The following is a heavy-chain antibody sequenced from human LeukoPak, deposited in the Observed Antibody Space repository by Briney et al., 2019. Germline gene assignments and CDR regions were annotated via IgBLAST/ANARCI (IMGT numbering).Heavy chain of an antibody. CDR2: INHSGST. CDR1: GGSFSGYY. J-gene: IGHJ4*02. V-gene: IGHV4-34*01. D-gene: IGHD1-26*01. CDR3: ARGRRYGATLDY. Sequence: SETLSLTCAVYGGSFSGYYRSWIRQPPGKGLEWIGEINHSGSTNYNPSLKSRVTISVDTSKNQFSLKLSSVTAADTAVYYCARGRRYGATLDYWGQGTLVTVSS.